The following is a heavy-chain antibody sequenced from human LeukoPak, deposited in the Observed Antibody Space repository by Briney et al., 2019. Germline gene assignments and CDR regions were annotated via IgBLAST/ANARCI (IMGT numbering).Heavy chain of an antibody. J-gene: IGHJ4*02. V-gene: IGHV4-34*01. Sequence: PSETLSLTCAVYGGSFSGYYWSWIRQPPGKGLEWIGEINHSGSTNYNPSLKSRVTISVDTSKNQFSLKLSCVTAADTAVYYCGXXXSGSYYFDYWGQGTLITVSS. CDR3: GXXXSGSYYFDY. CDR1: GGSFSGYY. D-gene: IGHD1-26*01. CDR2: INHSGST.